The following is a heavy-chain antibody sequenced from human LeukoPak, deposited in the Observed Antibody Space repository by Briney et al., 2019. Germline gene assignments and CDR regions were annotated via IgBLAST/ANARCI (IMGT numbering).Heavy chain of an antibody. CDR1: GFSFDDYG. D-gene: IGHD3-10*01. V-gene: IGHV3-20*04. J-gene: IGHJ4*02. CDR2: INWKTGAT. CDR3: ARETSARGVSSH. Sequence: GGSLRLSCAASGFSFDDYGMSWVRQAPGKGLEWLSGINWKTGATGYSDSVKGRFTISKDNTKNSLYLQMNSLRAEDTAFYYCARETSARGVSSHWGQGTLVTVSS.